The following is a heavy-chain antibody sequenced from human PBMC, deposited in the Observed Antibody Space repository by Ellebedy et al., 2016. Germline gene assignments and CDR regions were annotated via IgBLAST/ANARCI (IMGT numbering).Heavy chain of an antibody. CDR2: ISYDGSNK. CDR3: AKGGGVGSGWYDPPDY. J-gene: IGHJ4*02. Sequence: GESLKISXAASGFTFSSYSMNWVRQAPGKGLEWVAVISYDGSNKYYADSVKGRFTISRDNSKNTLYLQMNSLRAEDTAVYYCAKGGGVGSGWYDPPDYWGQGTLVTVSS. D-gene: IGHD6-19*01. CDR1: GFTFSSYS. V-gene: IGHV3-30*18.